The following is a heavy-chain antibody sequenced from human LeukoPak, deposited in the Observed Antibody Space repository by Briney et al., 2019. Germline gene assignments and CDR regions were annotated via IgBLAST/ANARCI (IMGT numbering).Heavy chain of an antibody. J-gene: IGHJ4*02. D-gene: IGHD3-16*01. CDR3: AKNHQSGGIYYFDY. CDR2: ISDSGDSA. CDR1: GFTFSSYT. V-gene: IGHV3-23*01. Sequence: GGSLRLSCAVSGFTFSSYTMNWVRQAPGKGLEWVSGISDSGDSAIYADSVKGRFTISRDNSKNTLYLQMSSLRAEDTAIYYCAKNHQSGGIYYFDYWGQGTLVTVSS.